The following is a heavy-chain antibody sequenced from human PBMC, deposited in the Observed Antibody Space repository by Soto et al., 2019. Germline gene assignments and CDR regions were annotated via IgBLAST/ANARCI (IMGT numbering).Heavy chain of an antibody. Sequence: PSETLSLTCAVSGGSISSGGYSWSWIRQPPGKGLEWIGYIYHSGSTYYNPSLKSRVTISVDRSKNQFSLKLSSVTAADTAVYYCARGGIAVAGTPNWFDPWGQGTLVTVSS. CDR1: GGSISSGGYS. D-gene: IGHD6-13*01. CDR3: ARGGIAVAGTPNWFDP. J-gene: IGHJ5*02. V-gene: IGHV4-30-2*01. CDR2: IYHSGST.